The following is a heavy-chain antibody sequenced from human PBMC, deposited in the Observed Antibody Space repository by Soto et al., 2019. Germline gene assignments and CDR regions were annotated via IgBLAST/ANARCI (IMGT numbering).Heavy chain of an antibody. CDR3: ATGSQLATYYYYGMDV. Sequence: ASVKVSCKVSGYTLTELSMHWVRQAPGKGLEWMGGFDPEDGETIYAQKFQGRVTMTEDTSTDTAYMELSSLRSEDTAVYYCATGSQLATYYYYGMDVWGQGTTVTVSS. CDR1: GYTLTELS. D-gene: IGHD6-13*01. V-gene: IGHV1-24*01. J-gene: IGHJ6*02. CDR2: FDPEDGET.